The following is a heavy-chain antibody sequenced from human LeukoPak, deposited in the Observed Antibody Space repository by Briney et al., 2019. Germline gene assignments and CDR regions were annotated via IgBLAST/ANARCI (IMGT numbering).Heavy chain of an antibody. CDR2: IYSSGST. CDR1: GVSIGSGSNY. CDR3: ARSDGYGLVGI. V-gene: IGHV4-39*07. Sequence: PSETLSLTCSVSGVSIGSGSNYWGWIRQPPGKTLEWIGSIYSSGSTHYNPSLKSRVIILIDTAKNHFSLNLSSVTAADTAVYYCARSDGYGLVGIWGQGTMVTVSS. D-gene: IGHD3-10*01. J-gene: IGHJ3*02.